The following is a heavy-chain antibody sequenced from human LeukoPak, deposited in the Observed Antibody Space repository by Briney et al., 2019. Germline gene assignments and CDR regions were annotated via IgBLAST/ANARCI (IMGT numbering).Heavy chain of an antibody. CDR3: ARSIAVAGPPDY. V-gene: IGHV3-30*04. Sequence: GGSLRLSCAASGFTFSSYAMHWVRQAPGKGLEWVAVISYDGSNKYYADSVKGRFTISRDNSKNTLYLQMNSLRAEDTAVYYCARSIAVAGPPDYWGQGTLVTVSS. D-gene: IGHD6-19*01. J-gene: IGHJ4*02. CDR2: ISYDGSNK. CDR1: GFTFSSYA.